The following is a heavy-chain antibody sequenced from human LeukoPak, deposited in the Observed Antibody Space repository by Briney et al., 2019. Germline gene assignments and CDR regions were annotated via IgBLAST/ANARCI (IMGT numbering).Heavy chain of an antibody. CDR3: ARCWATTPFDY. V-gene: IGHV4-30-4*01. CDR2: MYYSGST. Sequence: PSETLSLTCTVSGGSISSGDYYWSWIRQPPGKGLEWIGYMYYSGSTYYNPSLKSRVTISVDTSKNQFSLKLSAVTAADTAVYYCARCWATTPFDYWGQGTLVTVSS. D-gene: IGHD1-1*01. J-gene: IGHJ4*02. CDR1: GGSISSGDYY.